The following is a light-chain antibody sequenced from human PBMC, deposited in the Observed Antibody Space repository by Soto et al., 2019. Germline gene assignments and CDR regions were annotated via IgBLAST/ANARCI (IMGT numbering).Light chain of an antibody. Sequence: DIQMTQSPSSLAASVGERVTITCRASQNIHSFLNWYQQKPGKAPQVLIYGGSALQSGVPSRFSGSGSGTDFTLTISSLQPEDFASYFCQQSYSTPQLTFGGGTKVEIK. CDR3: QQSYSTPQLT. CDR2: GGS. V-gene: IGKV1-39*01. J-gene: IGKJ4*01. CDR1: QNIHSF.